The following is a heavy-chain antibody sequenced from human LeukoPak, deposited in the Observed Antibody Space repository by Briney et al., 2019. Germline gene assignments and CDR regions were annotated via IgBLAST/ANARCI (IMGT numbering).Heavy chain of an antibody. J-gene: IGHJ4*02. CDR3: ARDQAPGSYDTTFDY. CDR1: GYTFTGYY. V-gene: IGHV1-2*02. D-gene: IGHD1-26*01. CDR2: INPNSGGT. Sequence: ASVKVSCKASGYTFTGYYMHWVRQAPGQGLEWMGWINPNSGGTNYAQKFQGRVTMTRDTSISTAYMELSRLRSVDTAEYYCARDQAPGSYDTTFDYWGQGTLVTVSS.